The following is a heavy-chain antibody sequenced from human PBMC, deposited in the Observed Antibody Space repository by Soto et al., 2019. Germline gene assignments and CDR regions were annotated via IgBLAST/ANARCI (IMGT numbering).Heavy chain of an antibody. CDR1: GFTFSSYS. CDR2: ISSSSSTI. V-gene: IGHV3-48*02. J-gene: IGHJ3*02. Sequence: EVQLVESGGGLVQPGGSLRLSCAASGFTFSSYSMNWVRQAPGKGLEWVSYISSSSSTIYYADSVKGRFTISRDNAKNSLYLQMNSLRDEDTAVYYCARDFDFGIVGAVGAFDIWGQGTMVTVSS. D-gene: IGHD1-26*01. CDR3: ARDFDFGIVGAVGAFDI.